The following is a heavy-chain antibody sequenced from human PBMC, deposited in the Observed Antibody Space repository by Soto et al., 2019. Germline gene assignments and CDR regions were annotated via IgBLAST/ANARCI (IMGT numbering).Heavy chain of an antibody. Sequence: GGSLRLSCAASGFTFSSYAMSWVRQAPGKGLEWVSAISGSGGSTYYADSVKGRFTISRDNSKNTLYLQMTSLRAENTAVYYRATANFGTIDPFDIWGQGTRVTLSS. CDR3: ATANFGTIDPFDI. CDR2: ISGSGGST. CDR1: GFTFSSYA. V-gene: IGHV3-23*01. D-gene: IGHD1-1*01. J-gene: IGHJ3*02.